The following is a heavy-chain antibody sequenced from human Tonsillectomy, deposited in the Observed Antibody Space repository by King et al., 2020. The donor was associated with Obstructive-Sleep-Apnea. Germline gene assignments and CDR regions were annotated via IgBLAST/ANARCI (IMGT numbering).Heavy chain of an antibody. CDR1: GFSFSSYA. CDR2: ISYDGGNS. CDR3: ARDRASLYSFGGATNSLDY. J-gene: IGHJ4*02. V-gene: IGHV3-30-3*01. D-gene: IGHD1-26*01. Sequence: VQLVESGGGVVQPGRSLRLSCVASGFSFSSYAMHWVRQAPGKGLEWVAVISYDGGNSYYADSVKGRFTISRDNSKNTLYLQMNSLRAEDTAVYYCARDRASLYSFGGATNSLDYWGQGTLVTVSS.